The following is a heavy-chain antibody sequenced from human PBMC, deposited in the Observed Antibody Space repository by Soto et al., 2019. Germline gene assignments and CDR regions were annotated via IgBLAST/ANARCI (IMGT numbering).Heavy chain of an antibody. CDR2: IIPIFGTA. V-gene: IGHV1-69*13. D-gene: IGHD4-17*01. J-gene: IGHJ6*02. CDR1: GCTFSSYA. CDR3: AKIYGDYARYGMDV. Sequence: GASVKVSCKASGCTFSSYAISCVRQAPGQGLEWMGGIIPIFGTANYAQKFQGRVTITADESTSTAYMELSSLRSEDTAVYYCAKIYGDYARYGMDVWGQGTTVTVSS.